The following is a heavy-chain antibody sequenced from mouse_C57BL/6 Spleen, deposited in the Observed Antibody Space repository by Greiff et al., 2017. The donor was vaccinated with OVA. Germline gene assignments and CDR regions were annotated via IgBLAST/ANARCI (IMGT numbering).Heavy chain of an antibody. V-gene: IGHV1-54*01. CDR3: ARSRDGYYPAWFAY. CDR1: GYAFTNYL. CDR2: INPGSGGP. Sequence: VQLQQSGAELVRPGTSVKVSCKASGYAFTNYLIEWVKQRPGQGLEWIGVINPGSGGPNYNEKFKGKATLTADKSSSTAYRQLSSLTSEDSAVYFCARSRDGYYPAWFAYWGQGTLVTVSA. J-gene: IGHJ3*01. D-gene: IGHD2-3*01.